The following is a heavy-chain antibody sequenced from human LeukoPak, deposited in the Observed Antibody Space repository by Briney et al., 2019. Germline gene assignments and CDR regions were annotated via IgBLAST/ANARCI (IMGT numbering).Heavy chain of an antibody. V-gene: IGHV3-33*06. Sequence: GRSLRLSCAASGFTFSSYGMHWVRQAPGKGLEWVAVIWYDGSNKYYADSVKGRFTISRDNSKNTLYLQMNSLRAEDTAVYYCAKVKSSGYPLTDYWGQGTLVTVSS. CDR3: AKVKSSGYPLTDY. D-gene: IGHD3-22*01. CDR1: GFTFSSYG. J-gene: IGHJ4*02. CDR2: IWYDGSNK.